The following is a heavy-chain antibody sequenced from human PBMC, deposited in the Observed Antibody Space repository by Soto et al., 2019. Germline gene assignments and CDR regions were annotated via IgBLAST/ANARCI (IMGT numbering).Heavy chain of an antibody. V-gene: IGHV4-59*01. CDR2: VRHSGD. Sequence: QALLQESGPALVKPSETLTLTCTVSGASIGSYYWTWIRQSPGKRLEWVGYVRHSGDGYHPSLKSRVTISSDTSKNQGSLKMTNVTAADTAFYYCARGGPGDAFYVWGQGTFVVVS. CDR1: GASIGSYY. CDR3: ARGGPGDAFYV. J-gene: IGHJ3*01.